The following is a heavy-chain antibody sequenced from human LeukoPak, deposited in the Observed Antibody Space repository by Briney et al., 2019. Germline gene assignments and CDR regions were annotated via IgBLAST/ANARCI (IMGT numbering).Heavy chain of an antibody. CDR1: GFTFSSYA. CDR3: AKDAAKEYDILTGYLGYYFDD. Sequence: GGSLRLSCVASGFTFSSYAMSWVRQAPGKGLEWVSAISGSGGSTYYADSVKGRFTISKDNSKNTLFLQINSLRAEDTAVYYCAKDAAKEYDILTGYLGYYFDDWGQGTLVTVSS. D-gene: IGHD3-9*01. CDR2: ISGSGGST. J-gene: IGHJ4*02. V-gene: IGHV3-23*01.